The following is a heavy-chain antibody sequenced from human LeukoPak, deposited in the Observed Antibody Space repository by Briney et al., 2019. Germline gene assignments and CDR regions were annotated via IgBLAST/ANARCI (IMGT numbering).Heavy chain of an antibody. CDR1: GFTLSSYW. J-gene: IGHJ4*02. D-gene: IGHD3-22*01. V-gene: IGHV3-7*01. CDR2: IKQDGSEK. Sequence: GSLRLSCAASGFTLSSYWMTWVRQAPGKGLEWVAYIKQDGSEKYYMDSVKGRFTISRDNAKNSLYLQMNSLRAEDTAVYYCAKGLPYESRAYYDRLFDEWGQGTLVTVSS. CDR3: AKGLPYESRAYYDRLFDE.